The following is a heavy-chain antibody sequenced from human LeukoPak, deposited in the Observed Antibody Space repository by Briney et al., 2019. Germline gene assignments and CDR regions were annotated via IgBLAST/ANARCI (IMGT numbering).Heavy chain of an antibody. Sequence: GGSLRLSCAASGFTFSSYGMHWVRQAPGKGLEWVAVIWYDGSNKYYADSAKGQFTISRDNSKSTLYLQMNSLRAEDTAVYYCAKAVTAMVADYWGQGTLVTVSS. CDR2: IWYDGSNK. V-gene: IGHV3-33*06. CDR3: AKAVTAMVADY. CDR1: GFTFSSYG. J-gene: IGHJ4*02. D-gene: IGHD5-18*01.